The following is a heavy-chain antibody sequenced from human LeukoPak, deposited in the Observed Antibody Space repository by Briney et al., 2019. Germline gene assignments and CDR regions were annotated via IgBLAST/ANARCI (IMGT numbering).Heavy chain of an antibody. J-gene: IGHJ5*01. CDR3: AKVDGYNSGWYDS. V-gene: IGHV3-9*01. CDR1: GFTFDDYG. D-gene: IGHD6-19*01. Sequence: PGGSLRLSCAASGFTFDDYGMHWVRQPPGKGLEWVSSISWNSGNIGYADSVKGRFTISRDNAKNSLYLQMDILKPEDTAFYYCAKVDGYNSGWYDSWGQGTLVTVSS. CDR2: ISWNSGNI.